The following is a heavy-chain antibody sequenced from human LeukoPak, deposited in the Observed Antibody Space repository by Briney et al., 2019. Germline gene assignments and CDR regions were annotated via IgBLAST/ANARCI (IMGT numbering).Heavy chain of an antibody. CDR1: GFTFSSYS. CDR2: ISSSSSTI. V-gene: IGHV3-48*01. Sequence: GGSLRLSCAASGFTFSSYSMNWVRQAPGKGLEWVSYISSSSSTIYYADSVKGRFTISRDNAKNSLYLQMNSLRAEDTAVYYCARAPPNDFWSGYYTPSYFDYWGQGTLVTVSS. CDR3: ARAPPNDFWSGYYTPSYFDY. J-gene: IGHJ4*02. D-gene: IGHD3-3*01.